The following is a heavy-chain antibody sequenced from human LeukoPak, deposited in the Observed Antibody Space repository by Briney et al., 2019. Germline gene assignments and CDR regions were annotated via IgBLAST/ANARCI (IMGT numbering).Heavy chain of an antibody. D-gene: IGHD2-2*01. J-gene: IGHJ4*02. CDR3: ARDRGRHCSSTSCDPAFDY. CDR1: GGTFSSYA. CDR2: IIPIFGTA. Sequence: GASVKVSCKASGGTFSSYAISWVRQAPGQGLEWMGGIIPIFGTANYAQKFQGRVTITADESTSTAYMELSSLRSEDTAVYYCARDRGRHCSSTSCDPAFDYWGQGTLVTVSS. V-gene: IGHV1-69*13.